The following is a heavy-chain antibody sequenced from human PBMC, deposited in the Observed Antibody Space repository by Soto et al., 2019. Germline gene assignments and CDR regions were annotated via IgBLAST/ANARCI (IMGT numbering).Heavy chain of an antibody. CDR3: ARDRTQLLWFGELFSTHFDY. V-gene: IGHV3-7*01. CDR2: IKQDGSEK. J-gene: IGHJ4*02. CDR1: GFTFSSYW. D-gene: IGHD3-10*01. Sequence: GGSLRLSCAASGFTFSSYWMSWVRQAPGKGLEWVANIKQDGSEKYYVDSVKGRFTISRDNAKNSLYLQMNSLRAEDTAVYYCARDRTQLLWFGELFSTHFDYWGQGTLVTVSS.